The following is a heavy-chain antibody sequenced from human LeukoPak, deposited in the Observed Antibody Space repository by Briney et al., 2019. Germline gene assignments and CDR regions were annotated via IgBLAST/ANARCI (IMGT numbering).Heavy chain of an antibody. CDR2: IIPIFCTA. V-gene: IGHV1-69*05. CDR3: ARAQCPNCSGDN. Sequence: SVKVSCKASGGTFSSYAISWMRQAPGQGLDGMGGIIPIFCTANYAQKFHGRVSITTDESTSTAYMDLSSLRSEDAPVYYCARAQCPNCSGDNWGQGTLVTVSS. J-gene: IGHJ4*02. CDR1: GGTFSSYA. D-gene: IGHD2-15*01.